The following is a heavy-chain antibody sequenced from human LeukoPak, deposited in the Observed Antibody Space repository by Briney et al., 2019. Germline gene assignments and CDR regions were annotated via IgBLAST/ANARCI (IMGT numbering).Heavy chain of an antibody. Sequence: GESLKISCKGSGYSFTSYWIGWVRQMPGKGLEWMGIIYPGDSDTRYSPSFQGQVTISADKSISTAYLQWSSLKASDTAMYYCAISALSSSWVDAFDIWGQGTMVTVSS. J-gene: IGHJ3*02. D-gene: IGHD6-13*01. CDR3: AISALSSSWVDAFDI. CDR2: IYPGDSDT. V-gene: IGHV5-51*01. CDR1: GYSFTSYW.